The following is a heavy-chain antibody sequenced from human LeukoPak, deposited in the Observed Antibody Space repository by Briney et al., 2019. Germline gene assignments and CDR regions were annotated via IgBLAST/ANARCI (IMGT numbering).Heavy chain of an antibody. V-gene: IGHV4-39*07. D-gene: IGHD3-3*01. CDR3: ARDPIYDFWSGYYGRAGYFDY. CDR2: IYYSGST. J-gene: IGHJ4*02. CDR1: GGSISSSSYY. Sequence: SETLSLTCTVSGGSISSSSYYWGWIRQPPGKGLEWIWSIYYSGSTYYNPSLKSRVTISVDTSKNQFSRKLRSVTAADTAVYYCARDPIYDFWSGYYGRAGYFDYWGQGTLVTVSS.